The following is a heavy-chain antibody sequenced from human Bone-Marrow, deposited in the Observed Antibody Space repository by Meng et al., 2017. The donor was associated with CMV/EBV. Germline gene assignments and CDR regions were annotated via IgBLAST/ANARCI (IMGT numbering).Heavy chain of an antibody. D-gene: IGHD2-15*01. V-gene: IGHV3-23*01. CDR2: IANNGAT. CDR1: GFRFRTYA. Sequence: SGFRFRTYAMSWVRQAPGEGLQWVSSIANNGATYYADSVEGRFIISRDNSKNTLYLHMTSLRAEDTAKYYCAKDRWGQDAEVVEMDQWGQGTLVTVSS. CDR3: AKDRWGQDAEVVEMDQ. J-gene: IGHJ4*02.